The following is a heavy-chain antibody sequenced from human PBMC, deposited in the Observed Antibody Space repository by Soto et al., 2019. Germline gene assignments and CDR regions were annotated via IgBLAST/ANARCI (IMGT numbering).Heavy chain of an antibody. J-gene: IGHJ4*02. CDR3: AREDGVVESSSAFDH. V-gene: IGHV3-21*01. CDR2: INGRSNYV. D-gene: IGHD4-17*01. CDR1: GFTFSTYI. Sequence: PGGSLRLSCVFSGFTFSTYIMNWVRQAPGKGLEWVSSINGRSNYVYYADSVKGRFTISRDNAKNSLYLQMNRLRAEDTAIYYCAREDGVVESSSAFDHWGLGTLVTVSS.